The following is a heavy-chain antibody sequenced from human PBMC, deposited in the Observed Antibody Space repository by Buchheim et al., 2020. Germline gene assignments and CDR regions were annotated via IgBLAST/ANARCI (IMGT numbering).Heavy chain of an antibody. CDR3: TTGSTPYYYDSSGYKFDY. J-gene: IGHJ4*02. Sequence: EVQLVESGGGLLRPGGSLRLSCAASGFSFSDAWVGWVRQAPGKGLEWLGRVKSKTYHETTEYAAPVKGRITVSRDDSQNTLYLQMNSLKTEDTAVYDCTTGSTPYYYDSSGYKFDYWGQGTL. D-gene: IGHD3-22*01. CDR1: GFSFSDAW. V-gene: IGHV3-15*01. CDR2: VKSKTYHETT.